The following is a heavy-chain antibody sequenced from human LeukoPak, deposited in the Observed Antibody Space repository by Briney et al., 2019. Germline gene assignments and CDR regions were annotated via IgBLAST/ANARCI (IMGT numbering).Heavy chain of an antibody. D-gene: IGHD4-23*01. J-gene: IGHJ4*02. V-gene: IGHV3-23*01. CDR2: IATSSDDT. Sequence: GGSLRLSCAASGFTFSSNGLSWVRQTPGKGLEWVSAIATSSDDTYYADSVKGRFTISRDNSKNTLYLQMNSLRAEVTAVYYCAKRSDYGGNSNYFDNWGQGTLVTVSS. CDR1: GFTFSSNG. CDR3: AKRSDYGGNSNYFDN.